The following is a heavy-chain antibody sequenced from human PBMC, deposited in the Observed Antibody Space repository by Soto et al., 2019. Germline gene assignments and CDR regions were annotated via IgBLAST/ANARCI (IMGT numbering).Heavy chain of an antibody. D-gene: IGHD6-13*01. J-gene: IGHJ6*02. CDR2: IWYDGSNK. Sequence: QVQLVESGGGVVQPGRSLRLSCAASGFTFSSYGMHWVRQAPGKGLEWVAVIWYDGSNKYYADSVKGRFTISRDNSKNTLYLQMNSLRAEDTAVYYCARDRDIAAAGNGMDVWGQGTTVTVSS. CDR3: ARDRDIAAAGNGMDV. V-gene: IGHV3-33*01. CDR1: GFTFSSYG.